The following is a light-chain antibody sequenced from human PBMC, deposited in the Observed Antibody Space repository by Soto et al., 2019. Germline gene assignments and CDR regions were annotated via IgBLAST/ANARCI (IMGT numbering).Light chain of an antibody. Sequence: DIQMTQSPSTLSASVGDRVTITCRASQSISRWLAWYQQKPGKAPTVLIWDASSLQRGVPSRFSGSGSGTEFLLTIVILQPYDLATYCCQQYNYYSTWTFGQGTKVEFK. J-gene: IGKJ1*01. CDR2: DAS. CDR3: QQYNYYSTWT. CDR1: QSISRW. V-gene: IGKV1-5*01.